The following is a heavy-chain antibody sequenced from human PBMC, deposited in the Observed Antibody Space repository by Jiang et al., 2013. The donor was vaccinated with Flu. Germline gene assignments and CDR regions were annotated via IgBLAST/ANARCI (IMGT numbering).Heavy chain of an antibody. J-gene: IGHJ3*02. CDR2: INPSGGST. Sequence: SGAEVKKPGASVKVSCKASGYIFTIYHIHWVRQAPGQGLEWMGIINPSGGSTTYAQKFQGRVTVTSDTSTSTVYMELSSLRSEDTAVYYCARVTHYYDSSGHEDTFDIWGQGTMVTVSS. V-gene: IGHV1-46*01. D-gene: IGHD3-22*01. CDR3: ARVTHYYDSSGHEDTFDI. CDR1: GYIFTIYH.